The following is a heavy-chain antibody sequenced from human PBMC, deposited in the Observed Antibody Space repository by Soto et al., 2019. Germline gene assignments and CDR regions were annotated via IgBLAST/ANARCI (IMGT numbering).Heavy chain of an antibody. CDR1: GFTFSSYS. D-gene: IGHD1-26*01. CDR3: ARGIVGATDGGYFDY. J-gene: IGHJ4*02. CDR2: ISSSSSYI. V-gene: IGHV3-21*01. Sequence: GGSLRLSCAASGFTFSSYSMNWVRQAPGKGLEWVSSISSSSSYIYYADSVKGRFTISRDNAKNSLYLQMNSLRAEDTAVYYCARGIVGATDGGYFDYWGQGTLVTVSS.